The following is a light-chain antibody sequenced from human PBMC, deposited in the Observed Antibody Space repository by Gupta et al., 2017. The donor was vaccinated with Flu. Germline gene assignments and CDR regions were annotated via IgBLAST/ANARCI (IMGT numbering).Light chain of an antibody. CDR3: SSYAGSNNLGV. J-gene: IGLJ3*02. V-gene: IGLV2-8*01. Sequence: QSALTQPHSASGSPGQSVTISCTGTSSDVGGYNYVSWYQHHPGKAPKLMIYEVSKRPSGVPDRFSGSKSGNTASLTVSGLQAEDEADYYCSSYAGSNNLGVFGGGTNLTVL. CDR2: EVS. CDR1: SSDVGGYNY.